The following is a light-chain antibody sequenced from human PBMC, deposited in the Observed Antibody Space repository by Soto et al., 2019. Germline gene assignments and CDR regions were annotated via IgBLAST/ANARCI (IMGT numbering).Light chain of an antibody. CDR1: QSASTND. J-gene: IGKJ1*01. V-gene: IGKV3-20*01. CDR3: QQYGSSST. CDR2: ATS. Sequence: EVVLTQSPGTLSLSPGERATLSCRASQSASTNDLAWYQQRPGQAPRLLIFATSSRAAGIPDRFSGSGSGTDLTITISRLEPEDSAVYYCQQYGSSSTFGQGTKVEIK.